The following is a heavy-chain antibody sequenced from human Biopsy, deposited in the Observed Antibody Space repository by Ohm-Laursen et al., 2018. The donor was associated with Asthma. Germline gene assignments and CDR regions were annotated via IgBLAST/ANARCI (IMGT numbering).Heavy chain of an antibody. Sequence: SLRLSCAAFGFKFDEYTMHWVRQAPGKGLEWVSGISWNSATIGYADSVEGRFTISRDNAKNSVFLHMDSLRPEDAAFYYCAKVRSDWVITESFDYWGQGVLVTVSS. D-gene: IGHD3-22*01. J-gene: IGHJ4*02. CDR1: GFKFDEYT. CDR2: ISWNSATI. CDR3: AKVRSDWVITESFDY. V-gene: IGHV3-9*01.